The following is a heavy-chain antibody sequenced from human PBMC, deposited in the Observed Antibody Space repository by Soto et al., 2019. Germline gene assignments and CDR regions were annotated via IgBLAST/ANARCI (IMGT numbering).Heavy chain of an antibody. D-gene: IGHD6-6*01. Sequence: QVQLVQSGAEVKKPGASVKVSCKASGYTFTSYGISWVRQAPGQGLEWMGWISAYNGNTNYAQKLQGRVTMTTDTSTITAYMELRSLRSHDPAVYYCARLRDSRGDYGSSYPAYYDYGMDVWGQGTTVTVSS. CDR3: ARLRDSRGDYGSSYPAYYDYGMDV. CDR2: ISAYNGNT. V-gene: IGHV1-18*01. CDR1: GYTFTSYG. J-gene: IGHJ6*02.